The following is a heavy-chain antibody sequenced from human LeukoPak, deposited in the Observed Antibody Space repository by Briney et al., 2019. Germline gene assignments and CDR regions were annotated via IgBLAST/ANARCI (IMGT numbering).Heavy chain of an antibody. D-gene: IGHD6-13*01. CDR1: GYSFTNYW. Sequence: GESLKISCQGSGYSFTNYWIGWVRQMPGKGLEWMGIIYPGDSDTRYSPSFQGQVTISADKSISTAYLQWSSLEASDSAMYYCARALGIAAAGPFDYWGQGTLVTVSS. V-gene: IGHV5-51*01. J-gene: IGHJ4*02. CDR3: ARALGIAAAGPFDY. CDR2: IYPGDSDT.